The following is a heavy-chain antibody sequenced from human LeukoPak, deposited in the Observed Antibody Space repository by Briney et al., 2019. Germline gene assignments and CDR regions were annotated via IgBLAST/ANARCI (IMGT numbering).Heavy chain of an antibody. J-gene: IGHJ6*03. D-gene: IGHD1-26*01. CDR2: IKQDGSEK. CDR1: RFTFSSYW. CDR3: ARGVGAEPHYYYYMDV. Sequence: GGSLRLSCAASRFTFSSYWMSWVRQAPGKGLEWVANIKQDGSEKYYVDSVKGRFTISRDNAKNSLYLQMNSLRAEDTAVYYCARGVGAEPHYYYYMDVWGKGTTVTISS. V-gene: IGHV3-7*01.